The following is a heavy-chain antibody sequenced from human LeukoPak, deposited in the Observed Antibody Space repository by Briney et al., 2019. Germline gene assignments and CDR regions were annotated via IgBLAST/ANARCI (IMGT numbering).Heavy chain of an antibody. J-gene: IGHJ4*02. Sequence: GESLKISCEGSGYSFTTYWIAWARQMPGKGLEWMGIIYPGDSDTRYNPSFQGQVTISADKSISTAYLQWSSLQASDTAMYYCARQNREYSSDTPLDYWGQGTLVTVSS. CDR3: ARQNREYSSDTPLDY. D-gene: IGHD3-22*01. V-gene: IGHV5-51*01. CDR1: GYSFTTYW. CDR2: IYPGDSDT.